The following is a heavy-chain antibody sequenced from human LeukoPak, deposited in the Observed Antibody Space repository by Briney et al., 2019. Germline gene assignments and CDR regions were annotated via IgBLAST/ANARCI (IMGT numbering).Heavy chain of an antibody. CDR1: GFTFSSFS. Sequence: GGSLRLSCAASGFTFSSFSMNWVRQAPGKGLEWVSYISSSSSDIYYADSVKGRFTISRDNAKNSLYLQMNSLRAEDTAAYYCAVRYSGSGSYYLGAFWYMDVWGKGSTVTVSS. D-gene: IGHD3-10*01. CDR2: ISSSSSDI. J-gene: IGHJ6*03. CDR3: AVRYSGSGSYYLGAFWYMDV. V-gene: IGHV3-48*01.